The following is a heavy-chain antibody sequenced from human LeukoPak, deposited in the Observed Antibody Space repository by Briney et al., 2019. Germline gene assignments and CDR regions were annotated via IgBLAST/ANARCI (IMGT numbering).Heavy chain of an antibody. Sequence: PGGSLRLSCAASGFTFSSYAMSWVRQAPGKGLEWVSSISSSSSYIYYADSVKGRFTISRDNAKNSLYLQMNSLRAEDTAVYYCAPHPILTGAYWGQGTLVTVSS. CDR2: ISSSSSYI. D-gene: IGHD3-9*01. CDR1: GFTFSSYA. V-gene: IGHV3-21*01. CDR3: APHPILTGAY. J-gene: IGHJ4*02.